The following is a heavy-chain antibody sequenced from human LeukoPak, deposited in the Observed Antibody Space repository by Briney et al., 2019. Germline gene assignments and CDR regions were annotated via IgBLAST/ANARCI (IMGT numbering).Heavy chain of an antibody. J-gene: IGHJ6*03. CDR1: GFTFSSYS. CDR3: ASANFIAARPYYYYYMDV. V-gene: IGHV3-48*04. CDR2: ISSSSTI. Sequence: PGGSLRLSCATSGFTFSSYSMNWVRQAPGKGLEWVSYISSSSTIYYADSVKGRFTITRANAKNSLYLQMNSLRAEDTAVYYCASANFIAARPYYYYYMDVWGKGTTVTVSS. D-gene: IGHD6-6*01.